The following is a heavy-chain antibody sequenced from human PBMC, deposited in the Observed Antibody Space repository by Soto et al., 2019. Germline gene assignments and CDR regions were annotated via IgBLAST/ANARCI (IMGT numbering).Heavy chain of an antibody. D-gene: IGHD4-4*01. J-gene: IGHJ3*01. CDR1: GGYISGGYYS. Sequence: SKPMSITCAVSGGYISGGYYSWSGIRQPPGKGLEWIGFIYNSGGTYYNSSLKSRVTISVDRSKNHFFLNLISVTAADTAVYYCATYSKFFQRWGQRSTVTV. CDR2: IYNSGGT. V-gene: IGHV4-30-2*01. CDR3: ATYSKFFQR.